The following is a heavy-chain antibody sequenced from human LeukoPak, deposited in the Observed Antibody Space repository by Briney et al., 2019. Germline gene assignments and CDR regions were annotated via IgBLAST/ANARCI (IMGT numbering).Heavy chain of an antibody. J-gene: IGHJ3*02. CDR1: GFTFSSYS. CDR3: ARDTSGSFGNAFDI. CDR2: ISSSSSTI. V-gene: IGHV3-48*02. D-gene: IGHD1-26*01. Sequence: GGSLRLSCVASGFTFSSYSMNWVRQAPGKGLEWVSYISSSSSTIYYADSVKGRFTISRDNAKNSLYLQMNSLRDEDTAVYYCARDTSGSFGNAFDIWGQRTMVTVSS.